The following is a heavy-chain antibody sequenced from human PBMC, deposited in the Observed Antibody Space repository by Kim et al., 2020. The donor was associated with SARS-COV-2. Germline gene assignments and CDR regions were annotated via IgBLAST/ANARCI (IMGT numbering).Heavy chain of an antibody. CDR3: ARERGPHYYDTRWNWFDP. CDR2: INHSGST. V-gene: IGHV4-34*01. J-gene: IGHJ5*02. D-gene: IGHD3-22*01. Sequence: SETLSLTCAVYGGSFSGYYWSWIRQPPGKGLEWIGEINHSGSTNYNPSLKSRVTISVDTSKNQFSLKLSSVTAADTAVYYCARERGPHYYDTRWNWFDPWGQGTLVTVSS. CDR1: GGSFSGYY.